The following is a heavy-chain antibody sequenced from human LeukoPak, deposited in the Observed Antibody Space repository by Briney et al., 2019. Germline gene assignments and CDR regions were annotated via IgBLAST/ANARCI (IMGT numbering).Heavy chain of an antibody. CDR1: GFSFSSYW. J-gene: IGHJ4*02. D-gene: IGHD3-10*02. CDR3: ASVRVESGSAANFDN. CDR2: INTDGSDT. Sequence: GGSLRLSCAASGFSFSSYWMHWVRQVPGKGLVGVSRINTDGSDTKYADSVKGRFTISRDNAKNTLCLEMNSLRAEDTAVYYCASVRVESGSAANFDNWGQGTLVTVSS. V-gene: IGHV3-74*03.